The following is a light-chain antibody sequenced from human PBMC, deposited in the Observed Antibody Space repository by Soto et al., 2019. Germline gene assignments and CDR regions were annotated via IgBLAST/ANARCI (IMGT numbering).Light chain of an antibody. Sequence: QSALTQPASVSGSPGQSITISCTGTSSDVGGYNYVSWYPQHPGKAPKLMIYEVSNRPSGVSNRFSGSKSGNTASLTISGLQAEDETDYYCSSYTSRNTLDYVFGTGTKLTVL. J-gene: IGLJ1*01. CDR3: SSYTSRNTLDYV. CDR1: SSDVGGYNY. CDR2: EVS. V-gene: IGLV2-14*01.